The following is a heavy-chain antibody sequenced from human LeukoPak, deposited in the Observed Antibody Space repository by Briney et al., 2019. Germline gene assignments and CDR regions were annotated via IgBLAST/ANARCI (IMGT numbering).Heavy chain of an antibody. V-gene: IGHV4-34*01. Sequence: TSETLSLTCAVYGGSFSGYYWSWIRQPPGKGLEWIGEINHSGSTNYNPSLKSRVTISVDTSKNQFSLKLSSVTAADTAVYYCARGKRYYYGSRIFDCWGQGTLVTVSS. CDR1: GGSFSGYY. J-gene: IGHJ4*02. D-gene: IGHD3-10*01. CDR3: ARGKRYYYGSRIFDC. CDR2: INHSGST.